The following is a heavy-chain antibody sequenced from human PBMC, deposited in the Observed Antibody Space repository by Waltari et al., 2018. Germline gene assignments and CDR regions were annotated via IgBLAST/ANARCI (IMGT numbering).Heavy chain of an antibody. D-gene: IGHD4-17*01. J-gene: IGHJ4*02. CDR2: ISAYNGNT. CDR3: ARDLGPTTVTTTTDY. Sequence: QVQLVQSGAEVKKPGASVKVSCKASGYTFPSYAIRWLRQAPGQGLEWMGWISAYNGNTNYAQKLQGRVTMTTDTSTRKAYMELRSLRSDDTAVYYCARDLGPTTVTTTTDYWGQGTLVTVSS. V-gene: IGHV1-18*01. CDR1: GYTFPSYA.